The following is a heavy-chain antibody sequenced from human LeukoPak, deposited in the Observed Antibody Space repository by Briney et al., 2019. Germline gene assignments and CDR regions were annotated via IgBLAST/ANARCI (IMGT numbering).Heavy chain of an antibody. D-gene: IGHD6-19*01. CDR2: IDWDKDK. Sequence: SRPALVQPTPPLTLTCTFSGFSLSTSGIYVSWIPQPPAKALVWLAPIDWDKDKYYITSLRTRLTISKDSSKNQVVLTMTNMDPVDTATYYCAQIKYNSGWYFDFWGQGTLVTVSS. CDR1: GFSLSTSGIY. V-gene: IGHV2-70*01. CDR3: AQIKYNSGWYFDF. J-gene: IGHJ4*02.